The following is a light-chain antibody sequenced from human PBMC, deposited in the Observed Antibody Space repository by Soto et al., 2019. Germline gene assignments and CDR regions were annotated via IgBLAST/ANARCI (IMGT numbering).Light chain of an antibody. CDR2: DAS. V-gene: IGKV1-5*01. J-gene: IGKJ1*01. CDR3: QQFIDGWT. CDR1: QSINNR. Sequence: DIHMTQSPSTLSASIGDRVTITCRASQSINNRLAWYQQMPGKAPKLLIYDASSLESGVPSRFRGSGSETEFTLTISSLQPDDFATYYCQQFIDGWTFGQGTKVDI.